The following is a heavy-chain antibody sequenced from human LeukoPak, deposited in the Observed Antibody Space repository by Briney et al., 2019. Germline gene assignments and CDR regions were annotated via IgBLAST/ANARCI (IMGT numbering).Heavy chain of an antibody. CDR2: ISSSSSYI. CDR1: GFTFSSYS. D-gene: IGHD4-11*01. Sequence: GGSLRLSCAASGFTFSSYSMNWVRQAPGKGLEGVSSISSSSSYIYYADSVKGRFTISRDNAKNSLYLQMNSLRAEDTAVYYCARERAVTTGIRSYYYYYMDVWGKGTTVTVSS. V-gene: IGHV3-21*01. CDR3: ARERAVTTGIRSYYYYYMDV. J-gene: IGHJ6*03.